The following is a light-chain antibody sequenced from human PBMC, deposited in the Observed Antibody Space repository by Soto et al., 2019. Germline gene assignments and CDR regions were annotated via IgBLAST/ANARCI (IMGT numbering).Light chain of an antibody. Sequence: EIVITQSPATVSVSPGERATLSCRASQSVNSNLVWYQHKPGQAPRLLIYGASTRATGIPARFSGSGSGTDFTLTISSLQSEDFALYYCQQYNNWLWTFGQGTRVEIK. CDR1: QSVNSN. CDR3: QQYNNWLWT. J-gene: IGKJ1*01. CDR2: GAS. V-gene: IGKV3-15*01.